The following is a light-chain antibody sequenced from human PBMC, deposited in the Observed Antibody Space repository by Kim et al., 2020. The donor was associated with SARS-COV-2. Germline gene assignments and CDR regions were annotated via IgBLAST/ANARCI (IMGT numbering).Light chain of an antibody. CDR1: NIGSKS. J-gene: IGLJ3*02. CDR2: YDS. Sequence: SYELTQPPSVSVAPGKTARITCGGNNIGSKSVHWYQQKPGQAPVLVIYYDSYRPSGIPERFSGSNSGNTATLTISRVEAGDEADYYCQVWDSSSDHPVFGGGTKLTVL. CDR3: QVWDSSSDHPV. V-gene: IGLV3-21*04.